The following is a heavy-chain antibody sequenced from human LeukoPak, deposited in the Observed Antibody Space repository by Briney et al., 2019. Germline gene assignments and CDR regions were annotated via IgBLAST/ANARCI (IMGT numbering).Heavy chain of an antibody. CDR2: IKQDGSEK. V-gene: IGHV3-7*01. Sequence: PGGSLRLSCAASGFTFSSYAMSWVRQAPGKGLEWVANIKQDGSEKYYVDSVKGRFTISRDNAKNSLYLQMNSLRAEDTAVYYCARVPGDCGGDCYSYYYYYMDVWGKGTTVTVSS. CDR3: ARVPGDCGGDCYSYYYYYMDV. CDR1: GFTFSSYA. D-gene: IGHD2-21*01. J-gene: IGHJ6*03.